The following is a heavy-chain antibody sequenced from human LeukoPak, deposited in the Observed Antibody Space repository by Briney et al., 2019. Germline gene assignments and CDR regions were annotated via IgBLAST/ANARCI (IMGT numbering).Heavy chain of an antibody. CDR3: ARRGQLDGLYSYFDY. Sequence: PSETLSLTCTVSGGSISSGGYYWSWIRQHPGKGLEWIGYIYYSGSTYYHPSLKSRVTISVDTSKNQFSLRLTSVTAADTAVYYCARRGQLDGLYSYFDYWGQGTLVTVSS. V-gene: IGHV4-31*03. CDR2: IYYSGST. CDR1: GGSISSGGYY. D-gene: IGHD6-6*01. J-gene: IGHJ4*02.